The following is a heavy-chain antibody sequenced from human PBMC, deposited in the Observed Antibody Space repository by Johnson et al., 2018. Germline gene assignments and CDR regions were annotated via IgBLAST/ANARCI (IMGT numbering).Heavy chain of an antibody. CDR1: GFTFSNSD. CDR3: ARDRGPYSVSPNSCAFDI. D-gene: IGHD1-26*01. V-gene: IGHV3-30*03. Sequence: QLVQSGGGVVQPGRSLRLSCADSGFTFSNSDMHWVRQAPGKGLEWVAVISYDGNNKYYADSVTGRFTIFRDSSKKTLYLQMNSLRAKDTAVYYCARDRGPYSVSPNSCAFDIWGQGTVVTVSS. CDR2: ISYDGNNK. J-gene: IGHJ3*02.